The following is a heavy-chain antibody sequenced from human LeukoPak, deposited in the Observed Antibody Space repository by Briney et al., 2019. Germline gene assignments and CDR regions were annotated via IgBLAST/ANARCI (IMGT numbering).Heavy chain of an antibody. V-gene: IGHV3-64D*06. CDR2: ISSNGGNT. CDR3: VRWLHYYFDY. CDR1: GFTFGDYA. Sequence: GGSLRLSCTASGFTFGDYAMSWVRQAPGKGLEYVSAISSNGGNTYYADSVKGRFTISRDNSKNTLYLQMSSLRAEDTAVYYCVRWLHYYFDYWGQGTLVTVSS. D-gene: IGHD5-12*01. J-gene: IGHJ4*02.